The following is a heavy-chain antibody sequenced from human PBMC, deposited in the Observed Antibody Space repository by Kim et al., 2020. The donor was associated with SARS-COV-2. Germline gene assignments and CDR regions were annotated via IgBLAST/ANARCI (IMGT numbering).Heavy chain of an antibody. CDR2: IYSGGST. D-gene: IGHD6-19*01. V-gene: IGHV3-53*01. CDR3: ARKWLGIDWYFDL. J-gene: IGHJ2*01. CDR1: GFTVSSNY. Sequence: GGSLRLSCAASGFTVSSNYMSWVRQAPGKGLEWVSVIYSGGSTYYADSVKGRFTISRDNSKNTLYLQMNSLRAEDTAVYYCARKWLGIDWYFDLWGRGTLVTVSS.